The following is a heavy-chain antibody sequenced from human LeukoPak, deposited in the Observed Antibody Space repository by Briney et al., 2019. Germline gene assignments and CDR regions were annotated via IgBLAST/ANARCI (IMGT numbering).Heavy chain of an antibody. D-gene: IGHD7-27*01. J-gene: IGHJ4*02. Sequence: GGSLRLSCAASGFTFSNYAMSWVRQAPGKGLEWVSAISNTGRTSYADSVKGRLTISRDNSKNTLYLQMNNLTAEDTAIYYCAKDWGFWGQGTLVTVSS. V-gene: IGHV3-23*01. CDR1: GFTFSNYA. CDR3: AKDWGF. CDR2: ISNTGRT.